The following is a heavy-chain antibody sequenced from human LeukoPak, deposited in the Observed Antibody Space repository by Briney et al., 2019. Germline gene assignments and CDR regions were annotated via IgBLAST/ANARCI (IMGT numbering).Heavy chain of an antibody. V-gene: IGHV3-11*01. J-gene: IGHJ4*02. CDR1: GFTFSDYY. CDR3: AREGSRYCSGGNCPFDY. D-gene: IGHD2-15*01. Sequence: PGGSLRLSCAASGFTFSDYYMSWIRQAPGKGLEWVSYISSGGSTIYYADSVEGRFTISRDNAKNSLYLQMNSLRAEDTAVYYCAREGSRYCSGGNCPFDYWGQGTLVPVSS. CDR2: ISSGGSTI.